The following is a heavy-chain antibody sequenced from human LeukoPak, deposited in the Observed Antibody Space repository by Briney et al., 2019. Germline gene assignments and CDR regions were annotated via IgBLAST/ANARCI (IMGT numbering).Heavy chain of an antibody. Sequence: GGSLRLSCAASGFTFSSYAMSWVRQAPGKGLEWVSAISGSGGSTYYADSVKGRFTISRDNSKNTLYLQMNSLRAEDTAVYYCAKEGYYDSSGYYLSFSAFDIWGQGTMVTVSS. J-gene: IGHJ3*02. CDR3: AKEGYYDSSGYYLSFSAFDI. CDR1: GFTFSSYA. CDR2: ISGSGGST. D-gene: IGHD3-22*01. V-gene: IGHV3-23*01.